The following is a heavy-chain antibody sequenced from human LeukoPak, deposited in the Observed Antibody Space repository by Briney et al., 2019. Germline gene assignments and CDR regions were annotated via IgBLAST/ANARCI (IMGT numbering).Heavy chain of an antibody. CDR2: MNSNGREI. CDR1: GFRFSDAW. J-gene: IGHJ3*02. Sequence: GGSLRLSCTASGFRFSDAWMTWVRHLPGKGLEWLADMNSNGREIRYVDSVKGRFTISRNNAANSLFLQMDGLRAEDTAVYYRARDPLNGALDIWGLGTLVTVSS. CDR3: ARDPLNGALDI. V-gene: IGHV3-7*01.